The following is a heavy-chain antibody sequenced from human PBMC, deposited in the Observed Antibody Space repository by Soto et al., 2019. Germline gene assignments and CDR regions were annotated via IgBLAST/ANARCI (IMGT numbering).Heavy chain of an antibody. J-gene: IGHJ6*02. V-gene: IGHV4-30-4*01. CDR3: ARRVPEGYYYYGMDV. CDR1: GGSISSCDYY. CDR2: IYYSGST. Sequence: SETLSLTCTVSGGSISSCDYYWSWIRQPPGKGLEWSGYIYYSGSTYYNPSLKSRVTISVDTSKNQFSLKLSSVTAADTAVYYCARRVPEGYYYYGMDVWGQGTTVTVSS.